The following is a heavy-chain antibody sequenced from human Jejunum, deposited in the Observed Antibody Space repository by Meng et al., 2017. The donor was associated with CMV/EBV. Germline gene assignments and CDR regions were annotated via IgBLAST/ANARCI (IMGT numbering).Heavy chain of an antibody. V-gene: IGHV3-66*01. CDR2: IYSGGST. J-gene: IGHJ4*02. CDR3: AESLKITN. D-gene: IGHD3-16*01. Sequence: EGRLVESGGGLVQPEGSLRLSCAASGFTVSSKYMSWVRQAPGKGLEWVSVIYSGGSTYYADSVKGRVIISRDSSKNTVYLQMNSLRAEDTAVYYCAESLKITNWGQGTLVTVSS. CDR1: GFTVSSKY.